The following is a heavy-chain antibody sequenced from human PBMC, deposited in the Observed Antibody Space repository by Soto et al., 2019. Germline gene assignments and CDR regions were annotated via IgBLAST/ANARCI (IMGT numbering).Heavy chain of an antibody. V-gene: IGHV1-18*01. J-gene: IGHJ5*02. CDR3: ARGGYYDILTGWVYNWFDP. Sequence: QVQLVQSGAEVKKPGASVKVSCKASGYTFTSYGISWVRQAPGQGLEWMGWISAYNGNTNYAQKLQGRVTMTTDTATSTAYMELRSLRSDDTAVYYCARGGYYDILTGWVYNWFDPWGQGTLVTVSS. D-gene: IGHD3-9*01. CDR1: GYTFTSYG. CDR2: ISAYNGNT.